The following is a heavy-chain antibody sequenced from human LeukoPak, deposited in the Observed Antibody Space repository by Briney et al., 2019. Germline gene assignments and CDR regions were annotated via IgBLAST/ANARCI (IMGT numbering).Heavy chain of an antibody. CDR3: ARAYYYDSSGYYVVSCYSDY. V-gene: IGHV4-34*01. J-gene: IGHJ4*02. CDR2: INHSGST. Sequence: SETLSLTCAVYGGSFSGYYWSWIRQPPGKGLEWIGEINHSGSTNYNPSLKSRVTISVDTSKNQFSLKLSSVTAADTAVYYCARAYYYDSSGYYVVSCYSDYWGQGTLVTVSS. D-gene: IGHD3-22*01. CDR1: GGSFSGYY.